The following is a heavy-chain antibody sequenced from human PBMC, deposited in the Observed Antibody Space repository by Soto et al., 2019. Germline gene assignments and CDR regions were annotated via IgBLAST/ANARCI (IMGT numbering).Heavy chain of an antibody. D-gene: IGHD2-2*01. CDR2: IYYSGST. V-gene: IGHV4-31*03. CDR3: ARDRIVVVPAAKTYDAFDI. CDR1: GGSISSGGYY. Sequence: QVQLQESGPGLVKHSQTLSLTCTVSGGSISSGGYYWSWIRQHPGKGLEWIGYIYYSGSTYYNPSLKSRVTISLDTSKNQFALKLSSVTAADTAVYYCARDRIVVVPAAKTYDAFDIWVQGTMVTVSS. J-gene: IGHJ3*02.